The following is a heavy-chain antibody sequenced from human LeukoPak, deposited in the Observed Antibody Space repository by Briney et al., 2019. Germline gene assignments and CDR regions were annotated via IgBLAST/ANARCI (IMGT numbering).Heavy chain of an antibody. Sequence: PGGSLRLSCAASGFTFGSYEMNWVRQAPGKGLEWVSYISSSGSTIYYADSVKGRFTISRDNAKNSLYLQMNSLGAEDTAVYYCARDGMDDYVWGSYRYDYWGQGTLVTVSS. V-gene: IGHV3-48*03. CDR2: ISSSGSTI. CDR3: ARDGMDDYVWGSYRYDY. CDR1: GFTFGSYE. D-gene: IGHD3-16*02. J-gene: IGHJ4*02.